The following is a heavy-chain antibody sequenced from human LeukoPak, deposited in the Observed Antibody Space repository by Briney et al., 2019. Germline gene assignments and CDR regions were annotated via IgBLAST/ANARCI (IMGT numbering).Heavy chain of an antibody. Sequence: PSETLSLTCTVSGGSISSYYWSWIRQPPGKGLEWIGYIYYSGSTYYNPSLKSRVTISVDTSKNQFSLKLSSVTAADTAVYYCARYSSSWYFDYWGQGTLVTVSS. J-gene: IGHJ4*02. V-gene: IGHV4-59*08. CDR2: IYYSGST. CDR1: GGSISSYY. CDR3: ARYSSSWYFDY. D-gene: IGHD6-13*01.